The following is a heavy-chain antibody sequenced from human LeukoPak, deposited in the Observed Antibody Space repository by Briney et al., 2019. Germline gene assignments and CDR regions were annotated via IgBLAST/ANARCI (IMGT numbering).Heavy chain of an antibody. CDR3: ARDAYYDILTGYYPGY. Sequence: ASVTVSCKASGYTFTSYGVSWVRQAPGQRREWMGWISAYNGNTNYAQKLQGRVTITTDTSTSTAYMELRSLRSDDTAVYYCARDAYYDILTGYYPGYWGQGTLVTVSS. V-gene: IGHV1-18*01. D-gene: IGHD3-9*01. J-gene: IGHJ4*02. CDR1: GYTFTSYG. CDR2: ISAYNGNT.